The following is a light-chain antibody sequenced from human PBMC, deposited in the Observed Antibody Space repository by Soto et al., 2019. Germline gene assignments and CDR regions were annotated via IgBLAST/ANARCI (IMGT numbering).Light chain of an antibody. J-gene: IGLJ2*01. CDR1: SSEVGAYNY. CDR2: DVS. Sequence: QSALTQPASASGSPGQSITISCTGTSSEVGAYNYVSWYQQHPGEAPRLMIYDVSYRPSGVFNRFSGSKSGNTASLTIFGLRAEDEAEYYCSSYSRISYVRFGGGTKVTVL. V-gene: IGLV2-14*01. CDR3: SSYSRISYVR.